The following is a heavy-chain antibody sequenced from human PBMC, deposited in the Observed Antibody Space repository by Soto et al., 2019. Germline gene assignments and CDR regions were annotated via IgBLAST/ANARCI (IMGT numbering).Heavy chain of an antibody. Sequence: QVQLVQSGAEVKKPGSSVKVSCKASGGTFSSYAISWVRQAPGQGLEWMGGIIPIFGTANYAQKFQGRVTITADESTSTADMELSSLRSEDTAVYYCARDRVAYCGGDCPANAFDIWGQGTMVTVSS. CDR2: IIPIFGTA. V-gene: IGHV1-69*01. D-gene: IGHD2-21*02. CDR1: GGTFSSYA. J-gene: IGHJ3*02. CDR3: ARDRVAYCGGDCPANAFDI.